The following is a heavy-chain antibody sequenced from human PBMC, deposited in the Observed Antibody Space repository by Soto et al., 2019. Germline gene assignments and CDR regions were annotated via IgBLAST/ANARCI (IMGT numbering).Heavy chain of an antibody. CDR2: IYPGDSDT. CDR3: ARQPAWGASKVAMDV. Sequence: GESLKISCQVSGYSFSTYWVAWVRQRPGKGLEWMGIIYPGDSDTRYSPSFQGEVTISADKSVTTAYLQWNSLKASDTAIYYCARQPAWGASKVAMDVPGPGTTVTVSS. D-gene: IGHD7-27*01. CDR1: GYSFSTYW. V-gene: IGHV5-51*01. J-gene: IGHJ6*02.